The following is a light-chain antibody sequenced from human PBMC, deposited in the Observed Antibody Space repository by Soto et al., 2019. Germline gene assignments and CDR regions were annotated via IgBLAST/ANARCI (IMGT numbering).Light chain of an antibody. Sequence: QSVLTQPASVSGSPGQSITISCTGTSSDVGGYKFVSWYQQPPSKAPKLIIYDVSDRPSGVSNRFSGSKSGNTASLTIAGLQAEDEADYYCSSYTSISTVLFGGGTKLTVL. J-gene: IGLJ2*01. V-gene: IGLV2-14*01. CDR3: SSYTSISTVL. CDR1: SSDVGGYKF. CDR2: DVS.